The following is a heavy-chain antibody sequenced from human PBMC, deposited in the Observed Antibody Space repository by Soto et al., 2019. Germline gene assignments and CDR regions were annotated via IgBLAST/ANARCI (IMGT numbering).Heavy chain of an antibody. V-gene: IGHV1-18*01. CDR2: ISAYNGNT. CDR3: ASTQLEHLPHAFDI. CDR1: GYTFTSYG. J-gene: IGHJ3*02. D-gene: IGHD1-1*01. Sequence: ASVKVSCTASGYTFTSYGISWVRQAPGQGLEWMGWISAYNGNTNYAQKLQGRVTMTTDTSTSTAYMELRSLRSDDTAVYYCASTQLEHLPHAFDIWGQGTMVTVS.